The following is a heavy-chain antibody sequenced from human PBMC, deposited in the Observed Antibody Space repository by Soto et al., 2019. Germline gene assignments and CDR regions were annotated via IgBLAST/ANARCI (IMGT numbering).Heavy chain of an antibody. J-gene: IGHJ5*02. CDR2: IIPIFGTA. V-gene: IGHV1-69*06. Sequence: GASVKVSCKASGGTFSSYAISWVRPAPGQGLEWMGGIIPIFGTANYAQKFQGRVTITADKSTSTAYMELSSLRSEDTAVYYCARRAGTTGFDPWGQGTLVTVSS. CDR3: ARRAGTTGFDP. D-gene: IGHD1-7*01. CDR1: GGTFSSYA.